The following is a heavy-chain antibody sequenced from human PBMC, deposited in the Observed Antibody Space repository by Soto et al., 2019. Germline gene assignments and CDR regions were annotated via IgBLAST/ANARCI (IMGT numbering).Heavy chain of an antibody. J-gene: IGHJ4*02. Sequence: SETLSLTCTVSGGSISSGGYYWSWIRQHPGKGLEWIGYIYYSGSTYYNPSLKSRVTISVDTSKNQFSLKLSSVTAADTAVYYCARATDYWYYFDYWGQGTLVTVSS. CDR1: GGSISSGGYY. D-gene: IGHD2-8*02. CDR2: IYYSGST. CDR3: ARATDYWYYFDY. V-gene: IGHV4-31*03.